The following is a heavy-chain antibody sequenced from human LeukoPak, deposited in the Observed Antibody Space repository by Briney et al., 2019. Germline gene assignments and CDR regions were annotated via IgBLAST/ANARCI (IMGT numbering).Heavy chain of an antibody. CDR1: GYTFTGYY. J-gene: IGHJ4*02. V-gene: IGHV1-2*02. CDR3: ARGGDIVVVVAATGDY. Sequence: ASVKVSCKASGYTFTGYYMHWVRQAPGQGLEWMGWIDPNSGGTNSAQKFQGRVTMTRDTSISTAYTELSRLRSDDTAVYYCARGGDIVVVVAATGDYWGQGTLVTVSS. D-gene: IGHD2-15*01. CDR2: IDPNSGGT.